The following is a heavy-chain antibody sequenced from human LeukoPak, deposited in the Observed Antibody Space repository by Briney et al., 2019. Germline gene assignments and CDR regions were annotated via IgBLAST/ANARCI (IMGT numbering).Heavy chain of an antibody. V-gene: IGHV3-30*04. CDR3: ARAHTVAGTLLGYYGMDV. D-gene: IGHD6-19*01. Sequence: GRSLRLSCAASGFTFSSYAMHWVRQAPGKGLEWVAVISYGGSNKYYADSVKGRFTISRDNSKNTLYLQMNSLRAEDTAVYYCARAHTVAGTLLGYYGMDVWGQGTTVTVSS. CDR1: GFTFSSYA. J-gene: IGHJ6*02. CDR2: ISYGGSNK.